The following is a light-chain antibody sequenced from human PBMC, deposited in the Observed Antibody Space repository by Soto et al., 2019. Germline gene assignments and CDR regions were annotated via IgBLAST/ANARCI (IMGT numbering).Light chain of an antibody. V-gene: IGKV3-11*01. J-gene: IGKJ3*01. CDR1: QNVSTY. Sequence: EIVLTQSPATLSLSPGERVTLSCRASQNVSTYLAWYQQKPGQAPRLLIYDASDRATGIPARFSGSGSGIDFTLTISSPEPEDSAVYYWQQRTNWLTFGPGTKVDIK. CDR2: DAS. CDR3: QQRTNWLT.